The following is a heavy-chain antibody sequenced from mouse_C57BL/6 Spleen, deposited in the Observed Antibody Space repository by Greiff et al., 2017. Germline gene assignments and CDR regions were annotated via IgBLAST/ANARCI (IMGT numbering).Heavy chain of an antibody. V-gene: IGHV1-81*01. Sequence: QVQLQQSGAELARPGASVKLSCKASGYTFTSYGISWVKQRTGQGLEWIGEIYPRSGNTYYNEKFKGKATLTADKSSSTAYMELRSLTSEDSAVYFCARWDTTVIPQYYAMDYWGQGTSVTVSS. CDR2: IYPRSGNT. J-gene: IGHJ4*01. CDR1: GYTFTSYG. D-gene: IGHD1-1*01. CDR3: ARWDTTVIPQYYAMDY.